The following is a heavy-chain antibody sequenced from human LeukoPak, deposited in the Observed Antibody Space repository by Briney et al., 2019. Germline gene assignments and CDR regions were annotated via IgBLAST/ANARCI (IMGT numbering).Heavy chain of an antibody. CDR1: GYTFTGYY. D-gene: IGHD1-1*01. Sequence: ASVKVSCKASGYTFTGYYMHWVRQAPGQGLEWMGWINPNSGGTNYAQKFQGRVTMTRDTSISTAYMELSSLRSEDTAVYYCARGRGTGVYYYYYGMDVWGQGTTVTVSS. CDR2: INPNSGGT. CDR3: ARGRGTGVYYYYYGMDV. J-gene: IGHJ6*02. V-gene: IGHV1-2*02.